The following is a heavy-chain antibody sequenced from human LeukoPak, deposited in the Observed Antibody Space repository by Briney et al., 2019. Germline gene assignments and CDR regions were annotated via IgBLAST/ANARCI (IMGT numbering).Heavy chain of an antibody. D-gene: IGHD3-10*02. CDR1: GFTFSSYT. V-gene: IGHV3-48*03. CDR3: AELGITMIGGV. CDR2: ISSSGSTI. Sequence: GGSLRLSCAVSGFTFSSYTMNWVRQAPGKGLEWVSYISSSGSTIYYADSVKGRFTISRDNAKNSLYLQMNSLRAEDTAVYYCAELGITMIGGVWGKGTTVTISS. J-gene: IGHJ6*04.